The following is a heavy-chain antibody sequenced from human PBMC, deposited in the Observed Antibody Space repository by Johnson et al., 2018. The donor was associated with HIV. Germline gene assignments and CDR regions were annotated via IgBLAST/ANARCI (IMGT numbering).Heavy chain of an antibody. CDR3: ARDGEWELSHSAFDI. CDR2: ISYDGGNI. Sequence: QVQLVESGGGLVQPGGSLRLSCAASGFTFSSYAMSWVRQAPGKGLDWVAVISYDGGNIYYTDSVKGRFTISRDNSKNTLELQMNSLRAEDTAVYYCARDGEWELSHSAFDIWGQGTMVTVSS. V-gene: IGHV3-30*04. CDR1: GFTFSSYA. J-gene: IGHJ3*02. D-gene: IGHD1-26*01.